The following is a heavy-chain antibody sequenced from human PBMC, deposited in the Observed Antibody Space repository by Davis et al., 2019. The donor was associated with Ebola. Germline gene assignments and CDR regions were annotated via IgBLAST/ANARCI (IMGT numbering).Heavy chain of an antibody. V-gene: IGHV3-7*01. CDR3: ARVDASSAFDI. J-gene: IGHJ3*02. Sequence: GESLKISCAASGITFSTYWMSWVRQAPGKGLEWVANIKKDGSEKYYVDSVKDRFTISRDNAKNSLYLQMNRLRADDTAMYYCARVDASSAFDIWGQGTMVTVSS. CDR2: IKKDGSEK. CDR1: GITFSTYW.